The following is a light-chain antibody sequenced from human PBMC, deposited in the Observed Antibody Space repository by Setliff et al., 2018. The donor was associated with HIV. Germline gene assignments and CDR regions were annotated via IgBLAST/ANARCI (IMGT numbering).Light chain of an antibody. CDR2: EVS. V-gene: IGLV2-14*01. J-gene: IGLJ2*01. CDR3: CSYTNISTLI. Sequence: QSVLTQPASVSGSPGQSITISCTGTSSDVGGYNYVSWYQQHPGKAPKLMIFEVSNRASGVSDRFSGSKSANTASLTISGLQAEDEADYYCCSYTNISTLIFGGGTKVTVL. CDR1: SSDVGGYNY.